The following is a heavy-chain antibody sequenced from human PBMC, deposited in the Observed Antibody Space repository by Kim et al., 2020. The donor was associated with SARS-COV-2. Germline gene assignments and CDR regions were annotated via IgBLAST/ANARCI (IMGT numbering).Heavy chain of an antibody. CDR3: ARAVFLDYGDYFDY. V-gene: IGHV4-38-2*02. J-gene: IGHJ4*02. Sequence: SETLSLTCTVSGYSISSGYYWGWIRQPPGKGLEWIGSIYHSGSTYYNPSLKSRVTISVDTSKNQFSLKLSSVTAADTAVYYCARAVFLDYGDYFDYWGQG. CDR2: IYHSGST. CDR1: GYSISSGYY. D-gene: IGHD4-17*01.